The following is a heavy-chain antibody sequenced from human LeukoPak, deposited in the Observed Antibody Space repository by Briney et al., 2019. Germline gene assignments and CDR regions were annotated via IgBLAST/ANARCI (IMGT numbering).Heavy chain of an antibody. Sequence: GASVKVSCKASGYTFTSYAMNWVRQAPGQGLEWMGWINTNTGNPTYAQGFTGRFVFSLDTSVSTAYLQISSLKAEDNAVYYCARGLIAVAGSFPLYYYYYMDVWGKGTTVTVSS. V-gene: IGHV7-4-1*02. D-gene: IGHD6-19*01. CDR1: GYTFTSYA. J-gene: IGHJ6*03. CDR2: INTNTGNP. CDR3: ARGLIAVAGSFPLYYYYYMDV.